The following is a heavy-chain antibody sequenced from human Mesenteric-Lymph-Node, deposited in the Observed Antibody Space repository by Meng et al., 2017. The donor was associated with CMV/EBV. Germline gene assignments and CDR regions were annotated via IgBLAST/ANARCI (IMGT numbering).Heavy chain of an antibody. CDR1: GYTFTSYY. D-gene: IGHD5-18*01. CDR2: INPSGGST. Sequence: ASVKVSCKASGYTFTSYYMHWVRQAPGQGLEWMGIINPSGGSTSYAQKFQGRVTMTRDTSTSTVYMELSSLRSEDTAVYFCARWSRDTGFGDYWGQGVLVTVSS. CDR3: ARWSRDTGFGDY. J-gene: IGHJ4*02. V-gene: IGHV1-46*01.